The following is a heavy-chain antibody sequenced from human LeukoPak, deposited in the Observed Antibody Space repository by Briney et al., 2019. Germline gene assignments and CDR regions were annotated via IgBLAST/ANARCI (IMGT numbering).Heavy chain of an antibody. V-gene: IGHV3-11*01. J-gene: IGHJ4*02. CDR1: GFTFSDYY. CDR3: ASTKDHGYFDY. CDR2: ISSSGSTI. Sequence: GGSLRLSCAASGFTFSDYYMSWIRQAPGKGLEWVSYISSSGSTIYYADSMKGRFTISRDNAKNSLYLQMNSLRAEDTAVYYCASTKDHGYFDYWGQGTLVTVSS. D-gene: IGHD2-15*01.